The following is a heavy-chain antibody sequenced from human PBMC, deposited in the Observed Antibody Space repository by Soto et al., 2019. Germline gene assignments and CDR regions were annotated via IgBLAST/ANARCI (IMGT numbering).Heavy chain of an antibody. D-gene: IGHD2-2*01. Sequence: GESLKISCKGSGYSFIDHWIAWVRQMPGKGLEWMGIIYPHDSDTTYSPSFQGQVTISADKSISTAYLQWSSLEASDTAMYYCARPTYCSNTPCSPFDLWGQGTLVTVSS. CDR3: ARPTYCSNTPCSPFDL. CDR2: IYPHDSDT. J-gene: IGHJ4*02. CDR1: GYSFIDHW. V-gene: IGHV5-51*01.